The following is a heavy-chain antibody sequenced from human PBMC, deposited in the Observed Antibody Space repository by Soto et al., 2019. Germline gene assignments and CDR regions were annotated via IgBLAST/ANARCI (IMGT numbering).Heavy chain of an antibody. CDR1: GFTFSMYS. J-gene: IGHJ6*02. V-gene: IGHV3-7*03. Sequence: DVKLVESGGGLVQPGDSLRLSCEVSGFTFSMYSMSWVRQSPGTRLDWVPKIPQDGVDGHYADSVKGRFTISRDNGKNSLYLQLNNLRAEDTAVYYCARDHLILPAHDFFYGSDVWGRGATVTVSS. D-gene: IGHD2-21*02. CDR3: ARDHLILPAHDFFYGSDV. CDR2: IPQDGVDG.